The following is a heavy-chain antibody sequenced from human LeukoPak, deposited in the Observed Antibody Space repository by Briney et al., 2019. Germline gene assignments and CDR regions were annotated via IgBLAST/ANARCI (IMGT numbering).Heavy chain of an antibody. Sequence: GGSLRLSCAGSGFTFSSYGMHWVRQAPGKGLEWVAVIWNDGSTKYYADSVKGRFTISRDNSENTLYLQMNSLRAEDTAVYYCAKDRGSGWFVFDYWGQGTLVTVSS. J-gene: IGHJ4*02. CDR1: GFTFSSYG. CDR2: IWNDGSTK. V-gene: IGHV3-30*02. D-gene: IGHD6-19*01. CDR3: AKDRGSGWFVFDY.